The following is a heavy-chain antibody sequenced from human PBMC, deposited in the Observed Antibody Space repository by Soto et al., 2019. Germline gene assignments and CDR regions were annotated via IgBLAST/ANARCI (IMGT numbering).Heavy chain of an antibody. CDR1: GYTFTSYY. J-gene: IGHJ6*02. CDR2: INPSGGST. CDR3: ARGVTYYDILTGYPAFMDV. Sequence: ASVKVSCKASGYTFTSYYMHWVRQAPGQGLEWMGMINPSGGSTSYAQKFQGRATMTRDTSTSTVYMELSSLRSEDTAVYYCARGVTYYDILTGYPAFMDVWGQGTTVTVSS. D-gene: IGHD3-9*01. V-gene: IGHV1-46*01.